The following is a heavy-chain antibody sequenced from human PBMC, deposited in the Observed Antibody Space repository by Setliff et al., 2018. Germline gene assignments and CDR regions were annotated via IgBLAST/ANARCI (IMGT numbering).Heavy chain of an antibody. Sequence: GGSLRLSCAASGFRFSDLYMSWVRQVPGKGLEWLSKFSGDGNTVYYADSVRGRFTISRDNSKKTLYLQMNSLRAEDTAVYYCVKDVVGYSSTWPKRDYPHFNYWGQGTLVTVSS. CDR3: VKDVVGYSSTWPKRDYPHFNY. CDR2: FSGDGNTV. V-gene: IGHV3-11*01. CDR1: GFRFSDLY. D-gene: IGHD6-13*01. J-gene: IGHJ4*02.